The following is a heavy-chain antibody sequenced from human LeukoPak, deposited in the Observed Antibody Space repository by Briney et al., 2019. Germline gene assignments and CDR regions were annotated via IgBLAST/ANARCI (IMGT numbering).Heavy chain of an antibody. CDR1: GFTFSSYG. V-gene: IGHV3-30*02. CDR2: IRYEGSSK. D-gene: IGHD6-13*01. J-gene: IGHJ4*02. CDR3: AKGSVPIISSSYFDY. Sequence: SGGSLRLSCAASGFTFSSYGMHWVRQAPDKGLEWVAFIRYEGSSKYYADSVKGRFTISRDNSKNTLYLQMHSLRAEDTAVYYCAKGSVPIISSSYFDYWGQGTLVTVSS.